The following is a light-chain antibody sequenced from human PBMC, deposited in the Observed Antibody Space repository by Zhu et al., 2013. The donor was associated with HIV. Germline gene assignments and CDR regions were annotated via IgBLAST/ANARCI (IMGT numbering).Light chain of an antibody. CDR1: HDIGRY. J-gene: IGKJ3*01. Sequence: DIQLTQSPSFLSASVGDRVTITCRASHDIGRYLAWYQQKPGKAPSLFIYAASTLETGVPSRFSGSGSGTEFTLTITSLQPEDFATYYCQHVNENAAFGP. CDR2: AAS. CDR3: QHVNENAA. V-gene: IGKV1-9*01.